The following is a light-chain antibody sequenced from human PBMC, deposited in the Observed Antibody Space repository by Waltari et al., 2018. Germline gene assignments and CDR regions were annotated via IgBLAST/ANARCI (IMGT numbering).Light chain of an antibody. CDR3: SSYAGSNTWV. J-gene: IGLJ3*02. CDR1: SSDVGDYDF. CDR2: EVS. V-gene: IGLV2-8*01. Sequence: QSALTQPPSASESPGQSVTISCTGTSSDVGDYDFVSWYQHHPGKAPKIMIYEVSKRPSGVPDRFSGSKSGSTASLTVSGLQAEDEATYYCSSYAGSNTWVFGGVTKLTVL.